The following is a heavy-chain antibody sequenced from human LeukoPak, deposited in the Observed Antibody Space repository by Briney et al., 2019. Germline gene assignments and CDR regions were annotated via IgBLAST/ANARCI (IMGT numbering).Heavy chain of an antibody. CDR2: ISYDGSNK. CDR1: GFTFSSYA. Sequence: SGGSLRLSCAASGFTFSSYAMHWVRQAPGKGLEWVAVISYDGSNKYYADSVKGRFTISRDNSKNTLYLQMNGLRAEDTAVYYCARDRPPDSSGYYYVPYYYGMDVWGQGTTVTVSS. D-gene: IGHD3-22*01. V-gene: IGHV3-30-3*01. J-gene: IGHJ6*02. CDR3: ARDRPPDSSGYYYVPYYYGMDV.